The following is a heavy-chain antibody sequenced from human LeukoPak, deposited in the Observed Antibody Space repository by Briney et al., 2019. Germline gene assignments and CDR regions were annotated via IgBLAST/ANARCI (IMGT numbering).Heavy chain of an antibody. CDR2: ISSSGSTI. Sequence: GGSLRLSCAASGFPFNIYSMNWVRHATGKGREWVTYISSSGSTIYYADSVKGRFTSSRDNAKNSLYLQMNSLRAEDTAVYYCAELGITMIGGVWGKGTTVTISS. CDR3: AELGITMIGGV. D-gene: IGHD3-10*02. J-gene: IGHJ6*04. V-gene: IGHV3-48*04. CDR1: GFPFNIYS.